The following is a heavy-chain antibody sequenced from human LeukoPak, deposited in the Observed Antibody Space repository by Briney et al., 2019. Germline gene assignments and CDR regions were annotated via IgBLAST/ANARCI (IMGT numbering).Heavy chain of an antibody. J-gene: IGHJ4*02. D-gene: IGHD3-22*01. Sequence: GSSVKVSCKASGGTFSSYAISWVRQAPGQGLEWMGGIIPIFGTANYAQKFQGRVTMTTDTSTSTAYMELRSLRSDDTAVYYCARDKKEVLSAYDSSGYYYDYWGQGTLVTVSS. CDR3: ARDKKEVLSAYDSSGYYYDY. V-gene: IGHV1-69*05. CDR1: GGTFSSYA. CDR2: IIPIFGTA.